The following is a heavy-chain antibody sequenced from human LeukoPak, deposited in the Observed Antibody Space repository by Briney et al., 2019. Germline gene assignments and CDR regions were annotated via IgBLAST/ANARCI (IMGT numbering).Heavy chain of an antibody. CDR2: ISYSGST. V-gene: IGHV4-59*01. CDR1: GGSISSYY. D-gene: IGHD3-16*01. CDR3: ARDGYATDAFDF. Sequence: SETLSLTCTVSGGSISSYYWSWIRQPPGKGLEWIGYISYSGSTDYNPSLKSRVTISLDTSKNQFSLRLSSVTAADTAVYYCARDGYATDAFDFWGQGTVVTVS. J-gene: IGHJ3*01.